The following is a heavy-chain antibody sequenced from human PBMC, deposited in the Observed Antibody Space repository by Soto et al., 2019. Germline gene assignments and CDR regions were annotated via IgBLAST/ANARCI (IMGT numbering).Heavy chain of an antibody. J-gene: IGHJ4*02. Sequence: SETLSLTCAVSGGSISSSNWWCWVRPPPGKGLEWIGEIYHSGGTNYNPSLKIRGTISVDKAKNQFSLKLSSVTAADTAVYYCAREPYDYVWGSYRYTFFDYWGQGTLVTVSS. CDR1: GGSISSSNW. V-gene: IGHV4-4*02. D-gene: IGHD3-16*02. CDR2: IYHSGGT. CDR3: AREPYDYVWGSYRYTFFDY.